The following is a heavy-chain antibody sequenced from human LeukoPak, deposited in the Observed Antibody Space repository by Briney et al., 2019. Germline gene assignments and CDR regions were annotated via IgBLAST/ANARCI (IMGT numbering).Heavy chain of an antibody. V-gene: IGHV3-23*01. CDR2: ISSSGGDT. D-gene: IGHD1-7*01. CDR1: GLILIDSA. J-gene: IGHJ4*02. Sequence: GGSLRLSCTASGLILIDSAMTWVRQAAGKRLEWVSAISSSGGDTIYTDSVKGRFTISRDNSKNTLYLQMNSLRAEDTAIYYCAKGGNSAPLDYWGQGTLVTVSS. CDR3: AKGGNSAPLDY.